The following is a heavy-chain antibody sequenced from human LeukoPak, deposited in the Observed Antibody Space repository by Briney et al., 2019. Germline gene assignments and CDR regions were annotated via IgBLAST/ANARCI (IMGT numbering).Heavy chain of an antibody. CDR1: GGSFSGYY. V-gene: IGHV4-34*01. D-gene: IGHD1-26*01. J-gene: IGHJ6*02. CDR3: ARTRSGSLSYYGMDV. Sequence: SETLSLTCAVYGGSFSGYYWSWIRQPPGKGLEWIGEINHSGSTNYNPSLKSRVTIAVDTSKNQFPLKLSSVTAADTAVYYCARTRSGSLSYYGMDVWGQGTTVTVSS. CDR2: INHSGST.